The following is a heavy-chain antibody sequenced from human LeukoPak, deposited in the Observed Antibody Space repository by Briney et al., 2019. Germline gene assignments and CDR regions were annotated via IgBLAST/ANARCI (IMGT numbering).Heavy chain of an antibody. D-gene: IGHD2-2*01. Sequence: SETLSLTCAVSGYSISSGYYWGWIRQPPGKGLEWIGSIYHSGSTYYNPSLKSRVTISVDTSKNQFSLKLSSVTAADTAVYYCARPPPAVHWYFDLWGRGTLVTVSS. CDR1: GYSISSGYY. V-gene: IGHV4-38-2*01. CDR3: ARPPPAVHWYFDL. J-gene: IGHJ2*01. CDR2: IYHSGST.